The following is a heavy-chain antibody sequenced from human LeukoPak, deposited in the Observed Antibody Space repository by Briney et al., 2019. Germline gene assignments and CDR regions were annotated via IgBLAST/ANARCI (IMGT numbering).Heavy chain of an antibody. CDR2: ILSKSEGGTA. V-gene: IGHV3-15*01. CDR1: GFTFSNAW. J-gene: IGHJ4*02. Sequence: GGSLRLSCAASGFTFSNAWMSWVRQAPGKGLEWVGCILSKSEGGTADYSSPVKGRFTISRDDSKNTLYLQMDSLKTEDTAIYYCTTESYDRWGQGTLVTVSS. D-gene: IGHD3-22*01. CDR3: TTESYDR.